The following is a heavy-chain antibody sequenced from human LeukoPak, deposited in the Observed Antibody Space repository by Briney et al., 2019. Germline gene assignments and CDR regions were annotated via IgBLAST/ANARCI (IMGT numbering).Heavy chain of an antibody. CDR1: GGSISSSNW. J-gene: IGHJ4*02. V-gene: IGHV4-4*02. CDR3: ARGEQYGSGTVQFDY. CDR2: IYQSGST. Sequence: PSGTLSLTCSVSGGSISSSNWWSWVRQPPGKGLEWIGEIYQSGSTNYNPTLKGRVTMSVDKSRNQFSLSLTSVTAADTAVYYCARGEQYGSGTVQFDYWGQGTLVTVSS. D-gene: IGHD3-10*01.